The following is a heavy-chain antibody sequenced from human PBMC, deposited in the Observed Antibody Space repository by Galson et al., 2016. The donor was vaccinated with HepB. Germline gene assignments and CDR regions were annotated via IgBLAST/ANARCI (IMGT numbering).Heavy chain of an antibody. CDR1: GFTFGSYG. V-gene: IGHV3-30*18. CDR3: AKSPLMFFGELVGYFQH. J-gene: IGHJ1*01. CDR2: ISYDASKK. Sequence: SLRLSCAASGFTFGSYGMHWVRQVPGKGLEWVAVISYDASKKHYADSVKGRFTISRDKSKNTLYLQMNSLRAEDTAVYYCAKSPLMFFGELVGYFQHWGQGTLVTVSS. D-gene: IGHD3-10*01.